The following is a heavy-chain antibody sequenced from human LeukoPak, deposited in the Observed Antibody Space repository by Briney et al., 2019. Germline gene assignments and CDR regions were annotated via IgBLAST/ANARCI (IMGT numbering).Heavy chain of an antibody. CDR2: IGAYNGNT. J-gene: IGHJ4*02. V-gene: IGHV1-18*01. D-gene: IGHD6-6*01. Sequence: ASAKVSCKASGYTVTNYGVSWVRQAPGQGLEWMGWIGAYNGNTNYAQKLQGRVTMTTDTSTSTAYMELRSLRSDDTAVYYCARDRRSSSSNSILFDYWGQGTVVTVSS. CDR3: ARDRRSSSSNSILFDY. CDR1: GYTVTNYG.